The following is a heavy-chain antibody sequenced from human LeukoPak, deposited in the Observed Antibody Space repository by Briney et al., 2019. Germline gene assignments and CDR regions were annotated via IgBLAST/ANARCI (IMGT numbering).Heavy chain of an antibody. J-gene: IGHJ5*02. CDR1: GVSISTYY. CDR2: IYISGTT. D-gene: IGHD2-8*01. CDR3: ARERTSCTNGVCRTPRWFDP. Sequence: PLETLSLTCTVSGVSISTYYWTWIRQPAGKGLEWIGHIYISGTTNYSPSLKSRVTMSVDTSKNQFSLKLSSVTAADTAVYYCARERTSCTNGVCRTPRWFDPWGQGILVTVSS. V-gene: IGHV4-4*07.